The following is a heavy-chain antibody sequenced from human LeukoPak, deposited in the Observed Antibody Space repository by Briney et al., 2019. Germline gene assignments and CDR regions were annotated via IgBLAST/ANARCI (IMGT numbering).Heavy chain of an antibody. J-gene: IGHJ4*02. CDR3: AKDDAWLRFGE. CDR1: GFTFSNHG. V-gene: IGHV3-23*01. Sequence: GGSLRLSCTASGFTFSNHGMDWVRQAPGKGLEWVSGISPSGDITYYADSVKGRFTISRDNSKNTLYLEVISLAAEDTAVYYCAKDDAWLRFGEWSQGTLVTVSS. D-gene: IGHD3-10*01. CDR2: ISPSGDIT.